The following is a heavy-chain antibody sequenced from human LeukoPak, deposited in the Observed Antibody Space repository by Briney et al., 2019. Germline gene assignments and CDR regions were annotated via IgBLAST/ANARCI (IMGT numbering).Heavy chain of an antibody. D-gene: IGHD3-10*01. Sequence: SEALSLTCAVSGGSISSGGYSWSWIRQPPGKGLEWIGYIYHSGSTYYNPSLKSRVTISVDRSKNQFSLKLSSVTAADTAVYYCARAGGSGSPGDWFDPWGQGTLVTVSS. CDR3: ARAGGSGSPGDWFDP. V-gene: IGHV4-30-2*01. CDR2: IYHSGST. CDR1: GGSISSGGYS. J-gene: IGHJ5*02.